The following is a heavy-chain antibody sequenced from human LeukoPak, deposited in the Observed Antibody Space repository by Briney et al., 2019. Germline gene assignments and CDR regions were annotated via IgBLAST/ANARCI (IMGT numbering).Heavy chain of an antibody. D-gene: IGHD3-22*01. Sequence: GGSLRLSCAASGFTFSSYWMHWVRQAPGKGLVWVSRIKSDGSTNYADSVKGRFTISRDNAKNTVSLQMNSLRAEDTAVYYCAKNPRTYYYDSSGIDYWGQGTLVTVSS. CDR3: AKNPRTYYYDSSGIDY. CDR1: GFTFSSYW. CDR2: IKSDGST. V-gene: IGHV3-74*01. J-gene: IGHJ4*02.